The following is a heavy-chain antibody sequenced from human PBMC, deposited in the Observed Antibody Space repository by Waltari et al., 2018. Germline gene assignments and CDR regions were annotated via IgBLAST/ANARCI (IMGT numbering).Heavy chain of an antibody. D-gene: IGHD3-9*01. Sequence: QLQLQESGPGLVKPSETLSLSCTVAGASTSSKSYYWGWTRQPPGKGSAGSGCLYWGGIRQPPGKGLEWIGSLYYGGSNYNPSLQSRVTISADTSKNRLSLKLTSVTATDTAVYYCARRPYDILTGGFDSWGQGTLVTVSS. CDR3: ARRPYDILTGGFDS. CDR1: GASTSSKSYY. J-gene: IGHJ4*02. V-gene: IGHV4-39*02. CDR2: LYYGGS.